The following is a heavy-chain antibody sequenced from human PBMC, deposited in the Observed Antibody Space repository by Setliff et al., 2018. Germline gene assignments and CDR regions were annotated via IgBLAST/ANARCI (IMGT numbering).Heavy chain of an antibody. J-gene: IGHJ5*02. CDR1: GYTFTSNH. D-gene: IGHD1-26*01. Sequence: ASVKVSCKASGYTFTSNHIHWGRQAPGQGLEWMGTINPSGGYTIYAPEFQGRVTMTTDTSTRTAYMELSGLASDDTALYYCVRSGKFGMRFWFDQWGQGTLVTVSS. V-gene: IGHV1-46*01. CDR3: VRSGKFGMRFWFDQ. CDR2: INPSGGYT.